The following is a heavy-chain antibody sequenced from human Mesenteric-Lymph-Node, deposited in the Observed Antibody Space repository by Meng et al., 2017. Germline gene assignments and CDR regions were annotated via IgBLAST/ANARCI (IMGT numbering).Heavy chain of an antibody. Sequence: SVKVSCKASGGTFSSYAISWVRQAPGQGLEWMGGIIPIFGTANYAQKFQGRVTITADKSTSTAYMELSSVTAADTAVYYCARDGSVGGYSSGWSYFDYWGQGTLVTVSS. CDR2: IIPIFGTA. CDR1: GGTFSSYA. D-gene: IGHD6-19*01. CDR3: ARDGSVGGYSSGWSYFDY. J-gene: IGHJ4*02. V-gene: IGHV1-69*06.